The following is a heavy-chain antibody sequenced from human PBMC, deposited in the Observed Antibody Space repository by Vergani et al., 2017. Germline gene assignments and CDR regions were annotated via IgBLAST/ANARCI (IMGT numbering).Heavy chain of an antibody. CDR3: AGRLGRWLQQYYFDY. CDR1: GGSFSGYY. J-gene: IGHJ4*02. D-gene: IGHD5-24*01. CDR2: INHSGST. Sequence: QVQLQQWGAGLLKPSETLSLTCAVYGGSFSGYYWRWIRQPPGKGREWIGEINHSGSTNYNPSLKSRVTISVNPSKDQFSLQLSSVTAADTAVYYCAGRLGRWLQQYYFDYWGQGSLVTVSS. V-gene: IGHV4-34*01.